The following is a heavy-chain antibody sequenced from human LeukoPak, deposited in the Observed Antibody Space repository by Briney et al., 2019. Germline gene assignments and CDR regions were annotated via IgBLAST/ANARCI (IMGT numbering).Heavy chain of an antibody. CDR1: GYSISSGYY. V-gene: IGHV4-38-2*02. CDR3: ARSGTTVVTLGWFDP. CDR2: IYHSGRT. D-gene: IGHD4-23*01. J-gene: IGHJ5*02. Sequence: SETLSLTCTVSGYSISSGYYWGWIRQPPGKGLEWIGIIYHSGRTDYNPSLKSRVTISEDTSKNQFSLKLSSVTAADTAVYYCARSGTTVVTLGWFDPWGQGTLVTVSS.